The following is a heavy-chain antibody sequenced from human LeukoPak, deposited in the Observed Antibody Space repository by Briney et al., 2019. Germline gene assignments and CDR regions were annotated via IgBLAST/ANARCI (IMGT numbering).Heavy chain of an antibody. Sequence: GRSLRLSCAASGFTFSSYGMHWVRQAPGKGLEWVAVISYDGSNKYYADSVKGRFTISRDNSKNTLYLQMNSLRAEDTAVYYCAKSPRQLVEIDYWGQGTLVTVSS. CDR1: GFTFSSYG. CDR3: AKSPRQLVEIDY. D-gene: IGHD6-13*01. J-gene: IGHJ4*02. V-gene: IGHV3-30*18. CDR2: ISYDGSNK.